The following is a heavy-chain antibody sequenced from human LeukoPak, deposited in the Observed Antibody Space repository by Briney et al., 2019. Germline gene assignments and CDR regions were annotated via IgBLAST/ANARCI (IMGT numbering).Heavy chain of an antibody. J-gene: IGHJ6*02. Sequence: SVKVSCKASGGTFSSYAISWVRQAPGQGLEWMGRIIPILGIANYAQKFQGRVTITADKSTSTAYMELSSLRSEDTAVYYCAGEEGIAAAAAIYYYGMDVWGQGTTVTVSS. CDR1: GGTFSSYA. CDR2: IIPILGIA. D-gene: IGHD6-13*01. CDR3: AGEEGIAAAAAIYYYGMDV. V-gene: IGHV1-69*04.